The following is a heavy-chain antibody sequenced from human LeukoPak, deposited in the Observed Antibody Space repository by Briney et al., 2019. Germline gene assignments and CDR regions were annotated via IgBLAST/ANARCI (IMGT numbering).Heavy chain of an antibody. D-gene: IGHD3-10*01. Sequence: PGRSLRLSCAASGFTFSSYGMHWVRQAPGKGLEWVAVIWYDGSNKYYADSVKGRFTISRDNSKNTLYLQTNSLRAEDTAVYYCARDRGPRGSAMDVWGQGTTVTVSS. CDR1: GFTFSSYG. V-gene: IGHV3-33*01. J-gene: IGHJ6*02. CDR2: IWYDGSNK. CDR3: ARDRGPRGSAMDV.